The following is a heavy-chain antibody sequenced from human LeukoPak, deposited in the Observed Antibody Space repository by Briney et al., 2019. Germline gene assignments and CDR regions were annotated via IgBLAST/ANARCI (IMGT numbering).Heavy chain of an antibody. CDR1: GYTFNNFV. CDR3: ARAYFSGDYGSFDY. J-gene: IGHJ4*02. D-gene: IGHD4-17*01. CDR2: ISAYNGNT. V-gene: IGHV1-18*01. Sequence: ASVKVSCKASGYTFNNFVVSWVGQAPGQGLEWLGGISAYNGNTTYVQKFQGRGNMTTEISTSETYMDLRSLRSDDTAVYYCARAYFSGDYGSFDYWGQGTLVAVSS.